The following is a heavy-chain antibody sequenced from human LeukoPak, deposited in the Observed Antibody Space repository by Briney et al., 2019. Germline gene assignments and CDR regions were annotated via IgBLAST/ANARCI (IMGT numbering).Heavy chain of an antibody. CDR1: GGSFSGYY. V-gene: IGHV4-34*01. D-gene: IGHD3-3*01. J-gene: IGHJ5*02. Sequence: SETLSLTCAVYGGSFSGYYWSWIRQPPGKGLEWIEEINHSGSTNYNPSLKSRVTISVDTSKNQFSLRLSSVTAADTAVYYCARGSGVGRYYDFWSGYYGLVPGWFDPWGQGTLVTVSS. CDR3: ARGSGVGRYYDFWSGYYGLVPGWFDP. CDR2: INHSGST.